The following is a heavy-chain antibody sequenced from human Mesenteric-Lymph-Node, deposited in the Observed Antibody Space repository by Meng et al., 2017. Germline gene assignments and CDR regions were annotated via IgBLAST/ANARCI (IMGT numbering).Heavy chain of an antibody. CDR3: TSQQLVGNAIDY. Sequence: GGSLRLSCAASGFAFSGSAMHWVRQTSGKGLEWVGRIRSKTNNYATIYAASVQGSFTISRDDSQNTAYLQMISLETEDSAISSCTSQQLVGNAIDYWGQGTLVTVSS. CDR2: IRSKTNNYAT. D-gene: IGHD6-13*01. CDR1: GFAFSGSA. J-gene: IGHJ4*02. V-gene: IGHV3-73*01.